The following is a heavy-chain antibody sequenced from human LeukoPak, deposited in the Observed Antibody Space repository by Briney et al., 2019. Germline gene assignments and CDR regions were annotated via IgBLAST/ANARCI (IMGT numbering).Heavy chain of an antibody. CDR2: INPNSGST. D-gene: IGHD5-12*01. CDR3: ARGLLSGHDPAAVP. Sequence: ASVKVSCKASGYTFTGYYIHWVRQAPGQGLVWMGWINPNSGSTNYAQKFQGRVTMTRDTSITTAYMELSSLRSDDTAVYYCARGLLSGHDPAAVPWGQGTLVTVSS. CDR1: GYTFTGYY. J-gene: IGHJ5*02. V-gene: IGHV1-2*02.